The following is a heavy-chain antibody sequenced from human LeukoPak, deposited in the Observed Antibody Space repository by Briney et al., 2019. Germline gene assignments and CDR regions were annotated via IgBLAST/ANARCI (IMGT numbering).Heavy chain of an antibody. J-gene: IGHJ4*02. D-gene: IGHD1-7*01. CDR1: GFTFSSYG. CDR2: ISYDGSNK. Sequence: GRSLRLFCAASGFTFSSYGMHWVRQAPGKGLERVAVISYDGSNKYYADSVKGRYTISRDNSKNTLYLQMNSLRAEDTAVYYCGKGTGTTGELDYWGQGTLVTVSS. V-gene: IGHV3-33*06. CDR3: GKGTGTTGELDY.